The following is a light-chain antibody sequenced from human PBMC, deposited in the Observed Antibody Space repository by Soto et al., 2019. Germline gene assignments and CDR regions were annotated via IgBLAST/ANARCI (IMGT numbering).Light chain of an antibody. Sequence: TPSPCSLSASPGDRATLTCRASQSVSSSYLAWYQQKPGQAPRLLIYGASSRATGIPDRFSGSGSGTDFTLTISRLEPEDFAVYYCQQYGSSPLTFGGGTKVDIK. V-gene: IGKV3-20*01. CDR1: QSVSSSY. CDR2: GAS. CDR3: QQYGSSPLT. J-gene: IGKJ4*01.